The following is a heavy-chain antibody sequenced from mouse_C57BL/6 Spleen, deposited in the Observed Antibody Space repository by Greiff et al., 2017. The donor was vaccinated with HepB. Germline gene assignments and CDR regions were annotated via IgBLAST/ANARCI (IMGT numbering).Heavy chain of an antibody. D-gene: IGHD1-1*01. CDR1: GFTFSSYA. Sequence: EVKLVESGEGLVKPGGSLKLSCAASGFTFSSYAMSWVRQTPEKRLEWVAYISSGGDYIYYADTVKGRFTISRDNARNTLYLQMSSLKSEDTAMYYCTRITTVVGYFDVWGTGTTVTVSS. CDR3: TRITTVVGYFDV. CDR2: ISSGGDYI. V-gene: IGHV5-9-1*02. J-gene: IGHJ1*03.